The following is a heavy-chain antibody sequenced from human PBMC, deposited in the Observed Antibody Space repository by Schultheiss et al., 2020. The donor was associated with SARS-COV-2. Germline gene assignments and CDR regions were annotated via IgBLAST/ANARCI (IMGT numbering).Heavy chain of an antibody. CDR2: IYYSGST. Sequence: SETLSLTCAVYGGSFSGYYWSWIRQPPGKGLEWIGYIYYSGSTNYNPSLKSRVTISVDTSKNQFSLKLSSVTAADTAVYYCAAGPLWFGELLLLDYWGQGTLVTVSS. CDR3: AAGPLWFGELLLLDY. J-gene: IGHJ4*02. D-gene: IGHD3-10*01. CDR1: GGSFSGYY. V-gene: IGHV4-59*01.